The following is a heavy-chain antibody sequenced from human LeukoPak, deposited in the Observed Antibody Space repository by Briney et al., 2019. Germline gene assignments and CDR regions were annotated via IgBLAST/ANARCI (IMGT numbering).Heavy chain of an antibody. V-gene: IGHV1-8*02. J-gene: IGHJ4*02. CDR3: ARRLGYCSDGSCYSLNY. CDR2: MNPNSGNT. Sequence: ASVKVSCKASGGTFSSYAISWVRQAPGQGLEWMGWMNPNSGNTGYAQKFQGRVAMTRNTSISSAYMELSSLRSDDTAIYYCARRLGYCSDGSCYSLNYWGQGTLVTVSS. CDR1: GGTFSSYA. D-gene: IGHD2-15*01.